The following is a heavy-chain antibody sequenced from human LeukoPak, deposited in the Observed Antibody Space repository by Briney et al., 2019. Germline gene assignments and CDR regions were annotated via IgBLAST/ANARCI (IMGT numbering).Heavy chain of an antibody. J-gene: IGHJ5*02. CDR2: ISSSGSTI. CDR3: ARDRLVGYSSGWYHWFDP. CDR1: GFTFSSYG. V-gene: IGHV3-48*04. D-gene: IGHD6-19*01. Sequence: GGSLRLSCAASGFTFSSYGMHWVRQAPGKGLEWVSYISSSGSTIYYADSVKGRFTISRDNAKNSLYLQMNSLRAEDTAVYYCARDRLVGYSSGWYHWFDPWGQGTLVTVSS.